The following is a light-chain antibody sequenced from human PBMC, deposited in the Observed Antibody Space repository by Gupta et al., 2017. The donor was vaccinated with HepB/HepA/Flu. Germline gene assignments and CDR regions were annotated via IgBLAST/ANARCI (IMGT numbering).Light chain of an antibody. J-gene: IGKJ2*01. V-gene: IGKV3-20*01. CDR2: GAS. Sequence: EIVLTQSPGTLSLSPGERASLSCRASQSISYNYLAWYQQKPGRAPRLLIYGASNRRTGVPDRFSGSGCGTDFTLTISRLELEDFAVYYCQRNGSSVYIFGQGTKLEIK. CDR3: QRNGSSVYI. CDR1: QSISYNY.